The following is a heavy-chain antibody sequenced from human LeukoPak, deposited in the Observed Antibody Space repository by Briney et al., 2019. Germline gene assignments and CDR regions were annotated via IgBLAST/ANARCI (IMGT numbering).Heavy chain of an antibody. J-gene: IGHJ5*02. CDR2: ISSSSSYI. CDR1: GFTFSSYE. D-gene: IGHD3-22*01. V-gene: IGHV3-21*05. CDR3: ARDRMAIDYYDSSGYYHWFDP. Sequence: GGSLRLSCAASGFTFSSYEMNWVRQAPGKGLEWVSYISSSSSYIYYADSVKGRFTISRDNAKNSLYLQMNSLRAEDTAVYYCARDRMAIDYYDSSGYYHWFDPWGQGTLVTVSS.